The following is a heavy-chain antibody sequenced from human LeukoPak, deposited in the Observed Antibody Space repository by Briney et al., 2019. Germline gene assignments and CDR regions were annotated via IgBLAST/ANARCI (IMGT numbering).Heavy chain of an antibody. V-gene: IGHV3-23*01. CDR1: GFTFSSYA. CDR3: ANGRPEDV. J-gene: IGHJ6*04. CDR2: SGTSGDT. Sequence: GGSLRLSCAVSGFTFSSYAMSWVRQAPGRGLEWVSLSGTSGDTYYADSEKGRFTISRDISKNTLYLQMNSLRAEDTAVYYCANGRPEDVWGKGTTVTVSS.